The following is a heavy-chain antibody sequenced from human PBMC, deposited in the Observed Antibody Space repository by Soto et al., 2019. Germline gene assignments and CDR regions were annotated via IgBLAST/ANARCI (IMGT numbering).Heavy chain of an antibody. D-gene: IGHD4-4*01. CDR3: AFPGPGDISHYAFDY. J-gene: IGHJ4*02. CDR1: GFTFRNYA. Sequence: GGSLRLSCAASGFTFRNYAMSWVRQVPGKGLEWVSAISASGVTPYYADSVKGRFTIYRDDSKSSIYLQMDSLRAEDTAIYYCAFPGPGDISHYAFDYWGQGTLVTVSS. V-gene: IGHV3-23*01. CDR2: ISASGVTP.